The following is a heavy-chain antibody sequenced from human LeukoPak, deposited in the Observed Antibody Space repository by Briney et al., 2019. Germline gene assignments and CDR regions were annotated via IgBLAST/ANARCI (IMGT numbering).Heavy chain of an antibody. CDR1: GFTFSSYSMN. D-gene: IGHD6-13*01. V-gene: IGHV4-39*01. Sequence: GSLRLSCAASGFTFSSYSMNWVRQPPGKGLEWIGSIYYSGSTYYNPSLKSRVTISVDTSKNQFSLKLSSVTAAGTAVYYCARGGSKQQWYPTPRYYFDYWGQGTLVTVSS. CDR2: IYYSGST. J-gene: IGHJ4*02. CDR3: ARGGSKQQWYPTPRYYFDY.